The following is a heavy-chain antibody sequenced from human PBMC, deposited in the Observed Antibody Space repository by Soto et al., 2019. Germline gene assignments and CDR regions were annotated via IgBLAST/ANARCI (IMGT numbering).Heavy chain of an antibody. V-gene: IGHV3-33*08. CDR3: ARDPGPDRYYYDSSRSFDY. CDR1: GFTFSSYA. D-gene: IGHD3-22*01. Sequence: PGGSLRLSCAASGFTFSSYAMSWVRQAPGKGLEWVAVIWYDGSNKYYADSVKGRFTISRDNSKNTLYLQMNSLRAEGTAVYYCARDPGPDRYYYDSSRSFDYWGQGTLVTVSS. J-gene: IGHJ4*02. CDR2: IWYDGSNK.